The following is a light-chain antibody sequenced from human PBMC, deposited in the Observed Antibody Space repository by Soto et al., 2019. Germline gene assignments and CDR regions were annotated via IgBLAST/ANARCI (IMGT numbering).Light chain of an antibody. CDR3: ETWDDSSRGV. Sequence: QLVLTQSSSASASPGSSVKLTCTLSSGHRSNIVAWHQQQPGKAPRYLMKLESSGSDNKGAGVPAHFSGSSSGADRYLTIFNLQSEDEADYYCETWDDSSRGVFGGGTKLTVL. J-gene: IGLJ2*01. V-gene: IGLV4-60*03. CDR1: SGHRSNI. CDR2: LESSGSD.